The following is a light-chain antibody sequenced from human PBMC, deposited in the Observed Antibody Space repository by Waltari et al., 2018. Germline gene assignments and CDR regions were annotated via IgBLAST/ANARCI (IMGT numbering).Light chain of an antibody. CDR2: NVR. V-gene: IGLV2-14*03. J-gene: IGLJ1*01. CDR3: NSYASRSTRV. CDR1: SSDIGTYEY. Sequence: QSALTQPASVSGSPGQSITISCAGTSSDIGTYEYVSWYQQYPGESPKLMIFNVRNRPPVVTDRFSGAKTGNTASLTISGLQAEDEADNYCNSYASRSTRVFGTGTKVTVL.